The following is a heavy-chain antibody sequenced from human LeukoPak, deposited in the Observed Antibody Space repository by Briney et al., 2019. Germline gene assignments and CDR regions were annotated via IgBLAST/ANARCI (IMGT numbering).Heavy chain of an antibody. D-gene: IGHD5-24*01. J-gene: IGHJ4*02. V-gene: IGHV4-59*08. CDR1: GGSIRSYH. CDR3: AGCRDGYNLDY. Sequence: SETLSLTCTVSGGSIRSYHWSWIRQPPGKRLEWIGYIYDSGSTNYNPSLKSRVTISVDTSKNQFSLKLSSVTAADTAVYYCAGCRDGYNLDYWGQGTLVTVSS. CDR2: IYDSGST.